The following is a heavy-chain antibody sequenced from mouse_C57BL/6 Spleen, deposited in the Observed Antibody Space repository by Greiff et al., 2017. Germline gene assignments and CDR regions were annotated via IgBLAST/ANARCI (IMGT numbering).Heavy chain of an antibody. Sequence: EVKLVESGGGLVKPGGSLKLSCAASGFTFSDYGMHWVRQAPEKGLEWVAYISSGSSTIYYADTVKGRFTISRDNAKNTLFLQMTSLRSEDTAMYYCASYYYGSSYRYFDVWGTGTTVTVSS. CDR2: ISSGSSTI. V-gene: IGHV5-17*01. CDR3: ASYYYGSSYRYFDV. CDR1: GFTFSDYG. J-gene: IGHJ1*03. D-gene: IGHD1-1*01.